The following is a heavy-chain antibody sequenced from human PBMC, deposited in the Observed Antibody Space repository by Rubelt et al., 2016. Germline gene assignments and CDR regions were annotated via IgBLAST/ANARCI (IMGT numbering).Heavy chain of an antibody. D-gene: IGHD3-16*02. CDR2: IDPSDERT. CDR1: GYTFSNYG. CDR3: TREDGGVRLGELSLFGDLVFDF. Sequence: VQSGPEVKKPGASVKVSCKSSGYTFSNYGITWVRQAPGQGLEWMGMIDPSDERTTYAQKFQGRFAVSTEASTNTVYMELSSLRSEDTALYYCTREDGGVRLGELSLFGDLVFDFWGQGTLVTVSS. V-gene: IGHV1-46*01. J-gene: IGHJ4*02.